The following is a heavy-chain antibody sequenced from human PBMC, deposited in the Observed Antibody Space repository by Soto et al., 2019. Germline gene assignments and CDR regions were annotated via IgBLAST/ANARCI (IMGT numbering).Heavy chain of an antibody. Sequence: SETLSLTCSFSVDSSSTSTYSCSWIRQPPGKALEWVGFIYRSGVTSYNPSLKSRVSISLDTSNNQCSLKLGSVTAADTAVYYCAGMPYTSRLRFDPWGPSTLVTVS. V-gene: IGHV4-30-2*01. J-gene: IGHJ5*02. CDR1: VDSSSTSTYS. CDR3: AGMPYTSRLRFDP. CDR2: IYRSGVT. D-gene: IGHD2-2*01.